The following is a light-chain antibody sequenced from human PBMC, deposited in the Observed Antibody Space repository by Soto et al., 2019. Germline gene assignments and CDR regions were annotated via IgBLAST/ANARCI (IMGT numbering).Light chain of an antibody. J-gene: IGKJ5*01. Sequence: EIVMTQSPATLSVSPGESATLSCRASQSVSSSLAWYQQKPGQAPRLLISGASTRAAGVPARFSASGSGTGFTLTISSLQSEDLAVYYCQQYHKWPPITFGQGTRLEIK. CDR1: QSVSSS. CDR2: GAS. V-gene: IGKV3-15*01. CDR3: QQYHKWPPIT.